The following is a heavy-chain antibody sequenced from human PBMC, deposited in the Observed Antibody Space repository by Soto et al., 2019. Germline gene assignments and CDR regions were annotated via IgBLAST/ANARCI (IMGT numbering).Heavy chain of an antibody. V-gene: IGHV3-72*01. CDR3: RDCGHTNLDC. D-gene: IGHD2-21*01. CDR2: IRSKAESYTT. Sequence: EVQLVESGGDLVQPGGSLRLSCAASGFTFSAYYMDWVRQAPGKGLEWVGLIRSKAESYTTEYAASVRGRFTISRDDSKNLLFLQMNSLTTEDTAVYYCRDCGHTNLDCWGRGTLVTVSS. CDR1: GFTFSAYY. J-gene: IGHJ4*02.